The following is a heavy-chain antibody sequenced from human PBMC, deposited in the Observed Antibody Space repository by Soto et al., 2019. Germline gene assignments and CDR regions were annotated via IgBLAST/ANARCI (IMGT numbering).Heavy chain of an antibody. CDR1: GGTFNRYA. V-gene: IGHV1-69*13. J-gene: IGHJ4*02. D-gene: IGHD6-13*01. CDR3: ARDSAIPRYSSSLGY. Sequence: GASVKVSCKASGGTFNRYAISWVRQAPGQGLEWMGGIIPMFGTSNYAQKFQGRVTVTADESTSTAYMELSSLRSEDTAVYYCARDSAIPRYSSSLGYWGQGTLVTVSS. CDR2: IIPMFGTS.